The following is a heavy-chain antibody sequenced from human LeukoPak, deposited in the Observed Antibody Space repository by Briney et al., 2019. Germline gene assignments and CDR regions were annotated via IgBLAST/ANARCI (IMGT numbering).Heavy chain of an antibody. Sequence: SETLSLTCTVSGGSISSYYWSWIRQPPGKGLEWIGYIYYSGSTNYNPTLKSRVTISVDTSKNQFSLKLSSVTAADTAVYYCARARNWFDPWGQGTLVTVSS. V-gene: IGHV4-59*01. CDR1: GGSISSYY. J-gene: IGHJ5*02. CDR2: IYYSGST. CDR3: ARARNWFDP.